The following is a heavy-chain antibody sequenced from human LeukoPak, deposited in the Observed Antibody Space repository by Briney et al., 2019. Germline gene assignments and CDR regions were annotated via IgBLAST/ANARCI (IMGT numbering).Heavy chain of an antibody. CDR2: INPSGGST. Sequence: ASVKVSCKASGYTFTSYYMHWVRQAPGQGLEWMVIINPSGGSTSYAQKFQGRVTMTRDTSTSTAYMELSSLRSEDTAVYYCARGWFGESLPYYFDYWGQGTLVTVSS. D-gene: IGHD3-10*01. J-gene: IGHJ4*02. CDR3: ARGWFGESLPYYFDY. CDR1: GYTFTSYY. V-gene: IGHV1-46*01.